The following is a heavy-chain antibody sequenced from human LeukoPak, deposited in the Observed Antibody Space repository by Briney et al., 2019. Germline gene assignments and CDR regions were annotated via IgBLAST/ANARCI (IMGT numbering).Heavy chain of an antibody. CDR1: GYTFTNFD. J-gene: IGHJ3*02. D-gene: IGHD3-3*01. CDR2: ISAYNGNT. Sequence: ASVKVSCKASGYTFTNFDINWVRQAPGQGLEWMGWISAYNGNTKYAQKFQDRVTMTTDTSTSTAYMELRSLRSDDTAVYYCARDLAIFGVVINNVFDIWGQGTMVTVSS. V-gene: IGHV1-18*01. CDR3: ARDLAIFGVVINNVFDI.